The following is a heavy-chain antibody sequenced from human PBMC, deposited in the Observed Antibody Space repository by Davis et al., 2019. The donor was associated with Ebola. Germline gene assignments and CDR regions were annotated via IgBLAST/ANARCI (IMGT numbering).Heavy chain of an antibody. CDR3: ARGTDSPYCSSTSCYGDNWFDP. Sequence: ASVKVSCKASGYTFTSYAMHWVRQAPGQRLEWMGWINAGNGNTKYSQKFQGRVTITRDTSASTAYMELSSLRSEDTAVYYCARGTDSPYCSSTSCYGDNWFDPWGQGTLVTVSS. J-gene: IGHJ5*02. CDR2: INAGNGNT. D-gene: IGHD2-2*01. CDR1: GYTFTSYA. V-gene: IGHV1-3*01.